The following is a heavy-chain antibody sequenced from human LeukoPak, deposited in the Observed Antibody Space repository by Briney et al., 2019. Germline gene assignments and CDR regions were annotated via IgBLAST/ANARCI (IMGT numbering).Heavy chain of an antibody. CDR3: AREGPRYCGGDCYSGWFDP. CDR1: GGSLSCLW. J-gene: IGHJ5*02. CDR2: INHSGST. Sequence: SETLSLTCAAYGGSLSCLWCIWIRQPPGKGLEWIGEINHSGSTNYNPSLKSRVTISVDTSKNQFSLKLSSVTAADTAVYYCAREGPRYCGGDCYSGWFDPWGQGTLVTVS. D-gene: IGHD2-21*02. V-gene: IGHV4-34*01.